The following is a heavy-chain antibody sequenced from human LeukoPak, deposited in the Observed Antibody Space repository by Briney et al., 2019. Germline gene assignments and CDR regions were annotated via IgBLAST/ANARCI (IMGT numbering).Heavy chain of an antibody. CDR1: GYTFTNYA. V-gene: IGHV1-18*01. D-gene: IGHD3-10*01. Sequence: ASVKVSCKASGYTFTNYAISWVRQAPGQGLEWMGWISTHNGNTKYAQKLQGRVTMTTDTSTSTAYMELRSLRSDDTAVYYCARDKLRGSGSYRPGIDYWGQGTLVTVSS. CDR2: ISTHNGNT. CDR3: ARDKLRGSGSYRPGIDY. J-gene: IGHJ4*02.